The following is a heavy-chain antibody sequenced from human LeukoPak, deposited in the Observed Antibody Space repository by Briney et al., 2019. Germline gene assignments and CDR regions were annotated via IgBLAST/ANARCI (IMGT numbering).Heavy chain of an antibody. V-gene: IGHV3-33*01. CDR3: ARLGRDIVVVPAARYYYYGMDV. CDR2: IWYDGSNK. CDR1: GFTFSSYG. Sequence: GGSLRLSCAASGFTFSSYGMHWVRQAPGKGLEWVAVIWYDGSNKYYADSVKGRFTISRDNSKNTLYLKMNSLRAEDTAVYYCARLGRDIVVVPAARYYYYGMDVWGQGTTVTVSS. J-gene: IGHJ6*02. D-gene: IGHD2-2*01.